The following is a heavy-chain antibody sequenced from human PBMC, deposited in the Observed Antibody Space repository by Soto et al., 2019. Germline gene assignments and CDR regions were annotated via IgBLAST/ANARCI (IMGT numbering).Heavy chain of an antibody. CDR3: ARDSRGTVHSSSFYYGMDV. Sequence: SETLSLTCTVSGGSISSYYWSWIRQPPGKGLEWIGYIYYSGSTNYNPSLKSRVTISVDTSKNQFSLKLSSVTAADTAVYYCARDSRGTVHSSSFYYGMDVWGQGTTVTVSS. D-gene: IGHD6-6*01. J-gene: IGHJ6*02. V-gene: IGHV4-59*01. CDR1: GGSISSYY. CDR2: IYYSGST.